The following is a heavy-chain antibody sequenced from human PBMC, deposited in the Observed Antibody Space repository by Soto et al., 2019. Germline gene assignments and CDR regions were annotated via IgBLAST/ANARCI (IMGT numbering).Heavy chain of an antibody. CDR1: GFTFSSYA. CDR3: AGGGTSGNYAFDI. V-gene: IGHV3-23*01. D-gene: IGHD2-8*01. CDR2: LTGSGGST. Sequence: DVQLLESGGGLVQPGGSLRLSCAASGFTFSSYAMSWVRQAPGKGLAWVSSLTGSGGSTYYADSVKGRFTISKDNSRDRLYLQMNGLRAENTAVYYCAGGGTSGNYAFDIWGQGTLVTVSS. J-gene: IGHJ3*02.